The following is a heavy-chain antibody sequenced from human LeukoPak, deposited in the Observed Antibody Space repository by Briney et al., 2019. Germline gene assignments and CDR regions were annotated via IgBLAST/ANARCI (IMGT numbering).Heavy chain of an antibody. J-gene: IGHJ2*01. CDR3: ARLQLGSRATYWYFDL. CDR1: GGSVSSNSYY. D-gene: IGHD1-26*01. V-gene: IGHV4-39*01. CDR2: IYYSGST. Sequence: PSETLSLTCTVSGGSVSSNSYYWGWIRQPPGKGLEWIGSIYYSGSTYYNPSLKSRVSISVDTSKNQFSLNLSSVTAADTAVYYCARLQLGSRATYWYFDLWGRGTLVTVSS.